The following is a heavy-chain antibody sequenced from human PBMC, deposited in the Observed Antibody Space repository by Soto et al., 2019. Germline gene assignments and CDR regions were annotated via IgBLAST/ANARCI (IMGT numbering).Heavy chain of an antibody. J-gene: IGHJ3*02. D-gene: IGHD2-2*01. V-gene: IGHV3-30*18. CDR2: ISYDGSNK. CDR3: AKEKPSRYCSSTSCPGAFDI. CDR1: GFTFSSYG. Sequence: QLGGSLRLSCAASGFTFSSYGMHWVRQAPGKGLEWVAVISYDGSNKYYADSVKGRFTISRDNSKNTLYLQMNSLRAEDTAVYYCAKEKPSRYCSSTSCPGAFDIWGQGTMVTVSS.